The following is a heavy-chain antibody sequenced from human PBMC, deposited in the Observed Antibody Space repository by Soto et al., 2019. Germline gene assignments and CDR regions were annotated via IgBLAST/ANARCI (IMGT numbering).Heavy chain of an antibody. D-gene: IGHD3-10*01. J-gene: IGHJ4*02. CDR2: ISAYNGNT. CDR1: GYTFTSYG. CDR3: ALSPDYYGSGSYYHAQGYFDY. Sequence: QVQLVQSGAEVKKPGASVKVSCKASGYTFTSYGISWVRQAPGQGLEWMGWISAYNGNTNYAQKLQGRVTMTTDTSTSTAYMELRSLRSDDTAVYYCALSPDYYGSGSYYHAQGYFDYWGQGTLVTVSS. V-gene: IGHV1-18*01.